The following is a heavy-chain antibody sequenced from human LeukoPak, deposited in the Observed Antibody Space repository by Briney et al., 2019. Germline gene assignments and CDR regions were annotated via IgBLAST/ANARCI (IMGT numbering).Heavy chain of an antibody. CDR1: GGSFSGYY. Sequence: SETLSLTCAVYGGSFSGYYWSWIRQPPGKGLEWIGEINHSGSTNYNPSLKSRVTISVDMSKNQFSLKLSSVTAADTAVYYCARRLDGSGWYDDYWGQGTLVTVSS. CDR3: ARRLDGSGWYDDY. J-gene: IGHJ4*02. D-gene: IGHD6-19*01. V-gene: IGHV4-34*01. CDR2: INHSGST.